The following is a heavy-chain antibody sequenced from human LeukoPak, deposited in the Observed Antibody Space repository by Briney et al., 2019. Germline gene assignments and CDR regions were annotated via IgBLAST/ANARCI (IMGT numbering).Heavy chain of an antibody. CDR3: AEGVVGASSAAAAGYFDF. V-gene: IGHV3-74*01. Sequence: PGGSLRLSCAASGFTFSSYWMHWVRQAPGKGLVWVSRINSDGISTSYADSVKGRFSISRDNSKDTLFLQINSLRAEDTAVYYCAEGVVGASSAAAAGYFDFWGQGTLVSVSS. J-gene: IGHJ4*02. D-gene: IGHD1-26*01. CDR2: INSDGIST. CDR1: GFTFSSYW.